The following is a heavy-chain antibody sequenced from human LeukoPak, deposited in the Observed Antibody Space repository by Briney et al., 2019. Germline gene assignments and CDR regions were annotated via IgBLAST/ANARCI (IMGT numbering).Heavy chain of an antibody. J-gene: IGHJ3*02. V-gene: IGHV1-2*02. Sequence: ASVKVSCKASGYTFTGYYMHWVRQAPGQGLEWMGWINPNSGGTNYAQKFQGRVTMTRNTSISTAYMELSSLRSEDTAVYYCARGGYYDSSGYYDAFDIWGQGTMVTVSS. D-gene: IGHD3-22*01. CDR3: ARGGYYDSSGYYDAFDI. CDR1: GYTFTGYY. CDR2: INPNSGGT.